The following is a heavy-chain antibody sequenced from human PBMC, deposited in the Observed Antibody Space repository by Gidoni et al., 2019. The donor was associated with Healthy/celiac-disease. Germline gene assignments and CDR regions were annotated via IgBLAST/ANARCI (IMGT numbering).Heavy chain of an antibody. CDR3: ASVTLYGSGRRTRHYGMDV. D-gene: IGHD3-10*01. V-gene: IGHV4-34*01. J-gene: IGHJ6*02. Sequence: QVQLQQWGAGLLKPSETLSLTCAVYGGSFSGYYWSWIRQPPGKGLEWIGEINQSGSTNYNPSLKSRVTISVDTSKNQFSLKLSSVTAADTAVYYCASVTLYGSGRRTRHYGMDVWGQGTTVTVSS. CDR2: INQSGST. CDR1: GGSFSGYY.